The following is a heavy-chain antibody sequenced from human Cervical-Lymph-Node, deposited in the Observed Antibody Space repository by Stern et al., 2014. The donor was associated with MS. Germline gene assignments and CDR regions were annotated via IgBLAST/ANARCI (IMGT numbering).Heavy chain of an antibody. D-gene: IGHD4/OR15-4a*01. Sequence: VQLLQSGAEVKKPGASVKVSCKASGYAFTGHHIHWLRQVPGQGPEWMGWVNSNGGGTNYAQKFHGRVTMTRDTSLSTAHMELYSLTSDDTAVYYCARVARTMVPSGSLDIWGQGTLVTVSS. CDR2: VNSNGGGT. CDR3: ARVARTMVPSGSLDI. V-gene: IGHV1-2*02. J-gene: IGHJ3*02. CDR1: GYAFTGHH.